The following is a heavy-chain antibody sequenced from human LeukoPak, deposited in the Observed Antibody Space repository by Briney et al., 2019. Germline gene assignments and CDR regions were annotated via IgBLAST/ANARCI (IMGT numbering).Heavy chain of an antibody. CDR1: GFTFSNAW. CDR2: IKSKTDGRTT. V-gene: IGHV3-15*01. Sequence: GESLKISCAASGFTFSNAWMSWVRPAPGKGLELVGRIKSKTDGRTTDYAAPVKGRFTISRDDSKNTLYLQMNSLRAEDTAVYYCARRAGAYSHAYDYWGQGTLVTVSS. D-gene: IGHD4/OR15-4a*01. CDR3: ARRAGAYSHAYDY. J-gene: IGHJ4*02.